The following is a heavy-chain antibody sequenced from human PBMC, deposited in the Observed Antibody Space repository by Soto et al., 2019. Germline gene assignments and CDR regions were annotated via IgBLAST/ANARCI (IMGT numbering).Heavy chain of an antibody. Sequence: GGSLRLSCAASGFTSDDHGMHWVRQAPGKGLEWVSAISGSGGSTYYADSVKGRFTISRDNSKNTLYLQMNSLRAEDTAVYYCAKVTTGTYLGFDPWGQGTLVTVSS. CDR2: ISGSGGST. J-gene: IGHJ5*02. V-gene: IGHV3-23*01. D-gene: IGHD1-1*01. CDR1: GFTSDDHG. CDR3: AKVTTGTYLGFDP.